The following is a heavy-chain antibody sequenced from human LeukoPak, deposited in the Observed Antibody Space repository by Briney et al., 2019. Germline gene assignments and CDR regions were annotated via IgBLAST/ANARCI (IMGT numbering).Heavy chain of an antibody. CDR1: GGSISGTSYY. CDR3: ARAPDGYNPYYFDY. CDR2: IYYSGTT. Sequence: PSETLSLTCTVSGGSISGTSYYWGWIRQPPGKGLEWIGTIYYSGTTYYNPSLKSRVTISVDTSKNQFSLKLSSVSAADTAVYYCARAPDGYNPYYFDYWGQGTLVTVSS. V-gene: IGHV4-39*07. D-gene: IGHD5-24*01. J-gene: IGHJ4*02.